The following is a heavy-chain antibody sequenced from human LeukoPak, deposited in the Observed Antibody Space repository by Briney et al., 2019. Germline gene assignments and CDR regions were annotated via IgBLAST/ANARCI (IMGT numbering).Heavy chain of an antibody. V-gene: IGHV3-30*04. D-gene: IGHD6-19*01. CDR2: ISYDGSNR. CDR1: GFTFSSYA. CDR3: AREGSIAVAGTFDY. Sequence: PGRSLRLSCAASGFTFSSYAMHWVRQAPGKGLEWVAVISYDGSNRYYADSVKGRFTISRDNSKNTLYLQMNSLRAEDTAVYYCAREGSIAVAGTFDYWGQGTLVTVSS. J-gene: IGHJ4*02.